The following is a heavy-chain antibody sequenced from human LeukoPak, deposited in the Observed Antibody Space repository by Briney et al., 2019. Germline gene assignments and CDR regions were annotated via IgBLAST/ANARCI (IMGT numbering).Heavy chain of an antibody. V-gene: IGHV1-69*10. J-gene: IGHJ6*02. CDR3: ARDRSPRITIFGARMDV. D-gene: IGHD3-3*01. CDR2: IIPIFGIA. Sequence: ASVKVSCKASGGTFSSYAISWVRQAPGQGLEWMGGIIPIFGIANYAQKFQGRVTITADKSTSTAYMELSNLRSEDTAVYYCARDRSPRITIFGARMDVWGQGTTVTVSS. CDR1: GGTFSSYA.